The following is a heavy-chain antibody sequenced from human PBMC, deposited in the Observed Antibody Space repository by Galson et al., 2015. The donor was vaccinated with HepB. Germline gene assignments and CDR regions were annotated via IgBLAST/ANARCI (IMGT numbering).Heavy chain of an antibody. CDR1: GGSFSYA. J-gene: IGHJ3*02. CDR2: INAGNGNT. Sequence: SVKVSCKASGGSFSYAMHWVRQAPGQRLEWMGWINAGNGNTKYSQKFQGRVTITRDTSASTAYMELSSLRSEDTAVYYCARDRPESGAFDIWGQGTMVTVSS. V-gene: IGHV1-3*01. CDR3: ARDRPESGAFDI. D-gene: IGHD1-14*01.